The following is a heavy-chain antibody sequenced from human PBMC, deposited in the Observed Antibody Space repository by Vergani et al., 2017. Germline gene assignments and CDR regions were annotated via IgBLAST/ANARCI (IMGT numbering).Heavy chain of an antibody. V-gene: IGHV4-39*01. CDR1: GGSISSSSYY. CDR3: ARPMTYYYDSSGYYSAWFDP. D-gene: IGHD3-22*01. Sequence: QLQLQESGPGLVKPSETLSLTCTVSGGSISSSSYYWGWIRQPPGKGLEWIGSIYYSGSTYYNPSLKSRVTISVDTSKNQFSLKLSSVTAADTAVYYCARPMTYYYDSSGYYSAWFDPWGQGTLVTVSS. CDR2: IYYSGST. J-gene: IGHJ5*02.